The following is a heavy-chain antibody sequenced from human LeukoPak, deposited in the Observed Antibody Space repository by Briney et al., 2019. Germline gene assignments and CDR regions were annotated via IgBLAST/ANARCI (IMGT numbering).Heavy chain of an antibody. J-gene: IGHJ4*02. D-gene: IGHD2-21*01. V-gene: IGHV4-59*01. Sequence: PSETLSLTCTVSGGSISGYYWSWIRQPPGKGLEWVAYIYYTGATNYNPSLKSRATISVDTSKNQFSLRLSSVTAADTAVYYCARLQGDSTAIFDYWGQGTLVSVSS. CDR2: IYYTGAT. CDR3: ARLQGDSTAIFDY. CDR1: GGSISGYY.